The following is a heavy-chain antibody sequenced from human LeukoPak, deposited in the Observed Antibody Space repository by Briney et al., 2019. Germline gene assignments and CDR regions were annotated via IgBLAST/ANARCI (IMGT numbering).Heavy chain of an antibody. CDR1: GGSISSYN. CDR3: ARLASGSYGPLTPFDY. CDR2: ISYSGST. V-gene: IGHV4-59*08. D-gene: IGHD1-26*01. J-gene: IGHJ4*02. Sequence: SETLSLTCTVSGGSISSYNWSWIPAPPGEGREWIGDISYSGSTPDTASLKSRVTISVDTSKNKFSLRLSSVTAADTAVYYSARLASGSYGPLTPFDYWGQGHLVTVSS.